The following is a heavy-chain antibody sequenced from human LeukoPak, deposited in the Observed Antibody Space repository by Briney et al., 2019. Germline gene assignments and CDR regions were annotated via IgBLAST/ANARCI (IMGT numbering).Heavy chain of an antibody. V-gene: IGHV3-23*01. CDR1: GFTFSSYA. CDR3: AKDLVRHDDVGTPDY. D-gene: IGHD1-14*01. J-gene: IGHJ4*02. Sequence: GGSLRLSCAASGFTFSSYARSWVRQAPGRGLGWGSAICGRGGSTYYTDSLKGRFTISRDTSQNTLYLHMYSLRAEETAVCYCAKDLVRHDDVGTPDYWGQGPLVTVSS. CDR2: ICGRGGST.